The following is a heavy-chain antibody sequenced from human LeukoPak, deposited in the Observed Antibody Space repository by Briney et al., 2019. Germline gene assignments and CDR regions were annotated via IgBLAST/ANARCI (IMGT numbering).Heavy chain of an antibody. CDR3: ARGCSGGACPSDY. J-gene: IGHJ4*02. CDR1: GGSFSGYY. Sequence: PSEALSLTCAVYGGSFSGYYWSWIRQPPGKGLEWIGEINHSGSTNYNPSLKSRVTISVDTSKNQFSLKLSSVTAADTAVYYCARGCSGGACPSDYWGQGTLVTVSS. V-gene: IGHV4-34*01. D-gene: IGHD2-15*01. CDR2: INHSGST.